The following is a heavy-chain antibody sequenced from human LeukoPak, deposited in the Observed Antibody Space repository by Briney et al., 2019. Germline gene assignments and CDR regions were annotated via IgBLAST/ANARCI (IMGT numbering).Heavy chain of an antibody. CDR3: AKTSGYSSGPNWFDP. CDR1: GYSFTSYD. J-gene: IGHJ5*02. Sequence: GASVKVSCKASGYSFTSYDINWVRQATGQGLEWRGWMNPNSGNTGYTQKSQRRVTMTRDTSISTAYMELSSLASEDTAVYYCAKTSGYSSGPNWFDPWGQGTLVTISP. CDR2: MNPNSGNT. D-gene: IGHD6-19*01. V-gene: IGHV1-8*01.